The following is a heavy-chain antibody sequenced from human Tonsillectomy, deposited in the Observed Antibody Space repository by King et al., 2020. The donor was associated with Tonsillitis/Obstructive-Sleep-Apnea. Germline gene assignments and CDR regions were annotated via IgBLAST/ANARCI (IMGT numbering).Heavy chain of an antibody. D-gene: IGHD6-13*01. J-gene: IGHJ4*02. CDR1: GFTFSSYA. Sequence: VQLVESGGGLVQPGGSLRLSCAASGFTFSSYAMSWVRQAPGKGLEWVSAISGSGVSTYYADSVKGRFTISRDNSKNTLDLQMNSLRDEDTAVYYCATDQRGSSWPRDYWGQGTLGTVSS. V-gene: IGHV3-23*04. CDR2: ISGSGVST. CDR3: ATDQRGSSWPRDY.